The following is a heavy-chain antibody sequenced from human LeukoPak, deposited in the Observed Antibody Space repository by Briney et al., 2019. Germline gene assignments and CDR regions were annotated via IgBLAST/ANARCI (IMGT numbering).Heavy chain of an antibody. V-gene: IGHV1-2*02. Sequence: ASVKVSCKASGYTFTGYYMHWVRQAPGQGLEWMGWINPNSGGTNYAQKFQGRVTMTRDTSISTAYMELSRLRSDDTAVYYCARDEYCNSTSCSDWFDPWGQGTLVTVSS. CDR1: GYTFTGYY. J-gene: IGHJ5*02. CDR3: ARDEYCNSTSCSDWFDP. D-gene: IGHD2-2*01. CDR2: INPNSGGT.